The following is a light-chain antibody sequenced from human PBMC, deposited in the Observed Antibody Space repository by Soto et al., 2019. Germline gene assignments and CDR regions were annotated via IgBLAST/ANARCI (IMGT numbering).Light chain of an antibody. CDR1: QSINSW. V-gene: IGKV1-5*03. J-gene: IGKJ3*01. CDR3: PHYDSYSGT. Sequence: DIQMTQSPSTLSASVGDRVTITCRASQSINSWLAWYQQKPGKAPKLLIYRASTLEGGVPSRFSGSGSGTEFPLTISSLPPDDFSTYYCPHYDSYSGTFGPGTKVDIK. CDR2: RAS.